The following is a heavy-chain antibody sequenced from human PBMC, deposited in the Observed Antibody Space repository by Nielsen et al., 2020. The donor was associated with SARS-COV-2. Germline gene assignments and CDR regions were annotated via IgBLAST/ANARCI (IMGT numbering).Heavy chain of an antibody. CDR1: GFTFSDYY. J-gene: IGHJ3*01. CDR2: ISQTGEYT. Sequence: GGSLRLSCAAAGFTFSDYYMSWIRLAPGKGLEFISSISQTGEYTKYADSVKGRFTISRDNAKNSVYLQMNSLRAEDTAVYFCAKDSWPRATPHDASDLWGQGTMVTVSS. CDR3: AKDSWPRATPHDASDL. V-gene: IGHV3-11*05. D-gene: IGHD1-26*01.